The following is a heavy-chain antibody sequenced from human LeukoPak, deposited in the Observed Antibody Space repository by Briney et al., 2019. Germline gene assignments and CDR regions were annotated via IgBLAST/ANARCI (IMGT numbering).Heavy chain of an antibody. D-gene: IGHD1-26*01. Sequence: SQTLSLTCTVSGDSISSGSYYWSWIRQPAGKGLEWIGRIYTSGSTNYNPSLKSRVTLSVDTSKNQFSLKLSSVTAADTAVYYCARKVGATGWFDYWGQGTLVTVSS. J-gene: IGHJ4*02. V-gene: IGHV4-61*02. CDR1: GDSISSGSYY. CDR2: IYTSGST. CDR3: ARKVGATGWFDY.